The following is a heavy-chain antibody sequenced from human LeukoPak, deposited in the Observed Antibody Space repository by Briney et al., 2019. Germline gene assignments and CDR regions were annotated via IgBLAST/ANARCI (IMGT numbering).Heavy chain of an antibody. CDR2: ISAYNGNT. CDR3: ARGRTSPDYYYYMDV. J-gene: IGHJ6*03. Sequence: ASVKVSCKASGYTFTSYGISWVRQAPGQGLEWMGWISAYNGNTNYAQKLQGRVTMTTDTSTSTAYMELRSLRSDDTAVYYCARGRTSPDYYYYMDVWGKGTTVTVSS. D-gene: IGHD3/OR15-3a*01. V-gene: IGHV1-18*01. CDR1: GYTFTSYG.